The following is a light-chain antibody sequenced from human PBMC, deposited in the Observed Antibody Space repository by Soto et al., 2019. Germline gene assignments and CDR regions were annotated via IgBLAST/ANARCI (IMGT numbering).Light chain of an antibody. CDR1: QSVSTN. V-gene: IGKV3-15*01. J-gene: IGKJ5*01. CDR2: DAS. Sequence: EIVMTQSPATLSVSPGEGATLSCRTSQSVSTNLAWHQQKPGQAPRLLIYDASTRATGIPVRFSGSGSETDFTLTITSLEPEDFAVYYCQQRNNWPPITFGQGTRLEIK. CDR3: QQRNNWPPIT.